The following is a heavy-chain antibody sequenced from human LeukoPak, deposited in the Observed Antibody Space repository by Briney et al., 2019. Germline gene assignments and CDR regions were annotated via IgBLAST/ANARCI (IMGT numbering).Heavy chain of an antibody. CDR1: GFTFSSYD. V-gene: IGHV3-23*01. CDR3: AKAPSVTYFFDY. CDR2: ISGSGTST. D-gene: IGHD2-21*02. J-gene: IGHJ4*02. Sequence: TGGSLRLSCAASGFTFSSYDMTWVRQAPGKGLEWVSAISGSGTSTFYADSVKGRFTISRDNSKNTLYLQMNTLRAEDTAVYYCAKAPSVTYFFDYWGQGTLVAVSS.